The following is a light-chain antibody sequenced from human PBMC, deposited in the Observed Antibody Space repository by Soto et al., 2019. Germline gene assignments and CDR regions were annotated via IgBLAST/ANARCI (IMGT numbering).Light chain of an antibody. Sequence: QSALTQPASVSGSPGQSITISCTGSSSDIGAYNHVSWLQQYPGKAPKLIISEVSNRPSGVSNRFSGSKSGTAASLTISGLQTEDEADYFCFSFTTDWTHVFGTGTKVTVL. CDR1: SSDIGAYNH. CDR2: EVS. V-gene: IGLV2-14*01. CDR3: FSFTTDWTHV. J-gene: IGLJ1*01.